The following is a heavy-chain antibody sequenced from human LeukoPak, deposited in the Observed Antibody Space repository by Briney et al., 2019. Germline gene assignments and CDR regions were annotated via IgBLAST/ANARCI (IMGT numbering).Heavy chain of an antibody. CDR1: GFTFSSYA. CDR3: ARDQRNTYYYGSGSYYKSWYFDL. CDR2: IYSGGST. V-gene: IGHV3-53*01. J-gene: IGHJ2*01. D-gene: IGHD3-10*01. Sequence: PGGSLRLSCAASGFTFSSYAMSWVRQAPGKGLEWVSVIYSGGSTYYADSMKGRFTISRDNSKNTLYLQMNSLRAEDTAVYYCARDQRNTYYYGSGSYYKSWYFDLWGRGTLVTVSS.